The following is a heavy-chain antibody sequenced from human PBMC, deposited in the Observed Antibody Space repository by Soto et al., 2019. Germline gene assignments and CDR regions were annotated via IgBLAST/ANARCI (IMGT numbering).Heavy chain of an antibody. V-gene: IGHV3-11*06. J-gene: IGHJ5*02. D-gene: IGHD3-9*01. Sequence: GGSLILSCAASVFTFSDYYMSWIRQAPGKGLEWVSYISSSSSYTNYADSVKGRFTISRDNAKNSLYLQMNSLRAEDTAVYYCARDRDDMVTGYWFDPWGQGTLVTVSS. CDR2: ISSSSSYT. CDR3: ARDRDDMVTGYWFDP. CDR1: VFTFSDYY.